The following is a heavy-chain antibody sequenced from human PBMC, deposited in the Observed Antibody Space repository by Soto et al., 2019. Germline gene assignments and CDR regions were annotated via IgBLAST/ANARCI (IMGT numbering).Heavy chain of an antibody. V-gene: IGHV3-11*05. D-gene: IGHD5-12*01. Sequence: QVQLVESGGGLVKPGGSLRLSCAASGFTFSDYYMSWIRQAPGKGLEWVSYISSSSIYTKYADSVKGRFTISRDKAKTSLYMQMNSLRAEDTAVYYCARYLHRDSGYDYVEYWGPGTLVTVSS. CDR1: GFTFSDYY. CDR2: ISSSSIYT. CDR3: ARYLHRDSGYDYVEY. J-gene: IGHJ4*02.